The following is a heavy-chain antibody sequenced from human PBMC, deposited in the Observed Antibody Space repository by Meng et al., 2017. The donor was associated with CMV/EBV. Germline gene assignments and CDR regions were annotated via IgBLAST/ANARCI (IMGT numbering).Heavy chain of an antibody. V-gene: IGHV4-39*02. CDR3: ARDYYDSGGYYYTEGYYHGLDV. D-gene: IGHD3-22*01. Sequence: SETLSLTCTVSGGSISSSSYYWGWIRQPPGKGLEWIGSIYYSGSTYYNPSLKSRVTISVDTSKNQFSLKLSSVTAADTAVYYCARDYYDSGGYYYTEGYYHGLDVWGQGTTVTVSS. J-gene: IGHJ6*02. CDR2: IYYSGST. CDR1: GGSISSSSYY.